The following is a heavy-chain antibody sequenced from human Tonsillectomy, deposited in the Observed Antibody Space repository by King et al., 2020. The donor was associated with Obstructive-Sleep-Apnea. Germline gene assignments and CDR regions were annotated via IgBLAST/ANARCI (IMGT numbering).Heavy chain of an antibody. Sequence: VQLVESGGGLVQPGRSLRLSCAASGFTFDDYAMHWVRQAPGKGLEWVSGISWNSGSIGYADSVKGRFTISRDNAKNSLYLQMNSLRAEDTALYYCAKDLHAHSGYDWSEKEMATIRAREDAFDIWGQGTMVTVSS. J-gene: IGHJ3*02. CDR2: ISWNSGSI. D-gene: IGHD5-24*01. V-gene: IGHV3-9*01. CDR1: GFTFDDYA. CDR3: AKDLHAHSGYDWSEKEMATIRAREDAFDI.